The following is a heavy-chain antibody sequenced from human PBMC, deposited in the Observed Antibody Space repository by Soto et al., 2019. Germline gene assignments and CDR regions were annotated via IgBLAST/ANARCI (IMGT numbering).Heavy chain of an antibody. D-gene: IGHD3-10*01. CDR2: ISSSSSTI. Sequence: GGSLRLSCAASGFTFSSYSMNWVRQAPGKGLEWVSYISSSSSTIYYADSVKGRFTISRDNAKNSLYLQMNSLRAEDTAVYYCARDPPYGSGSYYPGAFDIWGQGTMVTVSS. CDR1: GFTFSSYS. V-gene: IGHV3-48*01. J-gene: IGHJ3*02. CDR3: ARDPPYGSGSYYPGAFDI.